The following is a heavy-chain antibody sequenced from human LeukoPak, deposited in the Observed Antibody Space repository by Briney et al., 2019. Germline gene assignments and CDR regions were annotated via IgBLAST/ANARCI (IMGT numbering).Heavy chain of an antibody. CDR3: ARDYSSSSAFSYYYYYYMDV. Sequence: SETLSLTCTVSGYSISSGYYWSWIRQPAGKGLEWIGRIYTSGSTNYNPSLKSRVTMSVDTSKNQFSLKLSSVTAADTAVYYCARDYSSSSAFSYYYYYYMDVWGKGTTVTVSS. V-gene: IGHV4-4*07. CDR2: IYTSGST. D-gene: IGHD6-6*01. CDR1: GYSISSGYY. J-gene: IGHJ6*03.